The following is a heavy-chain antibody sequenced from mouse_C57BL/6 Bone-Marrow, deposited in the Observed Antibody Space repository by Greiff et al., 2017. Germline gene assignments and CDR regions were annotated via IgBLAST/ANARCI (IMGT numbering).Heavy chain of an antibody. D-gene: IGHD2-4*01. Sequence: QVQLQQPGAELVMPGASVKLSCKASGYTFTSYWMHWVKQRPGQGLEWIGEIDPSDSYTNYNQKFKGKSTLTVDKSSSTAYMQLSSLTSGDSAVDYCASDYPCAMDYWGQGTSVTVSA. V-gene: IGHV1-69*01. CDR1: GYTFTSYW. CDR2: IDPSDSYT. CDR3: ASDYPCAMDY. J-gene: IGHJ4*01.